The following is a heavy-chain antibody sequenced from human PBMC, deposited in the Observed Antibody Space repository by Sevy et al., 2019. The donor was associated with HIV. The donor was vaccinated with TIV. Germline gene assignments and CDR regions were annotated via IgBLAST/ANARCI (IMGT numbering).Heavy chain of an antibody. J-gene: IGHJ4*02. Sequence: GGSLRLSCAASGFTFSHAWMSWVRQAPGKGLEWVGRIKSKTDGETTDYAAPVKGRLTMSRDDSENKLYLQMNSLKTEDTAVYYCATGVVGAVAGTAVVFDSWGQGTLVTVSS. CDR3: ATGVVGAVAGTAVVFDS. V-gene: IGHV3-15*01. CDR1: GFTFSHAW. D-gene: IGHD6-19*01. CDR2: IKSKTDGETT.